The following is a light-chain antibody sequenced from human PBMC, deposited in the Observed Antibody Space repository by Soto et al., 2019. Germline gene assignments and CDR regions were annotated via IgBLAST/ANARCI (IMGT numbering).Light chain of an antibody. CDR2: GAS. Sequence: EIVLTQSPGTLSLSPGERATLSCRASQSVSSSYLAWYQQKPGQAPRLLIYGASSRATGIPDRFSGSGSGTDFTLTISRLEPEDFAVYYCQQYGRSHSGTFGQGTKVEIK. CDR1: QSVSSSY. CDR3: QQYGRSHSGT. J-gene: IGKJ1*01. V-gene: IGKV3-20*01.